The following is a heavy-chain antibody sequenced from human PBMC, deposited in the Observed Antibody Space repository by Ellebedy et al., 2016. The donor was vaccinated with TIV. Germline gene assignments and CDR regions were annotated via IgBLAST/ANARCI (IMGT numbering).Heavy chain of an antibody. V-gene: IGHV3-33*03. CDR2: LCYGGDNA. CDR3: AKDSGWEHEY. CDR1: GLSVTNDD. J-gene: IGHJ4*02. Sequence: GESLKISCAASGLSVTNDDMNWVRQAPGKGLEWVAVLCYGGDNAYYADSVKGRFTISRDNSKNTLFLQMNSLRAEDTALDYCAKDSGWEHEYWGQGTLVAVSS. D-gene: IGHD3-10*01.